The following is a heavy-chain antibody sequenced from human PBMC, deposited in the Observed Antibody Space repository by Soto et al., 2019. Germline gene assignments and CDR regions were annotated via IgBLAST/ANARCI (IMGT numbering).Heavy chain of an antibody. CDR3: ARAGVVYSYGVYYYYYGMDV. CDR2: INHSGST. J-gene: IGHJ6*02. V-gene: IGHV4-34*01. CDR1: GGSFSGYY. Sequence: SETLSLTCAVYGGSFSGYYWSWIRQPPGKGLEWIGEINHSGSTNYNPSLKSRVTISVDTSKNQFSLKLSSVTAADTAVYYCARAGVVYSYGVYYYYYGMDVWGQGTTVTVSS. D-gene: IGHD5-18*01.